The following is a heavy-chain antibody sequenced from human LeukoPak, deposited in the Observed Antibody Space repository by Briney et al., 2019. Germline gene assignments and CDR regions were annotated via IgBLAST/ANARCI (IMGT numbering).Heavy chain of an antibody. CDR3: VKQWSLAAAGTFDF. Sequence: GGSLRLSCAASGFYFSNYAMAWVRQAPGKGLEWMSAIGGSDSGTFYRDSVKGRFTIYRDHTNSRLYLEMNSLRAEDTAVYYCVKQWSLAAAGTFDFWGQGTLVTVSS. V-gene: IGHV3-23*01. CDR1: GFYFSNYA. D-gene: IGHD6-13*01. CDR2: IGGSDSGT. J-gene: IGHJ4*02.